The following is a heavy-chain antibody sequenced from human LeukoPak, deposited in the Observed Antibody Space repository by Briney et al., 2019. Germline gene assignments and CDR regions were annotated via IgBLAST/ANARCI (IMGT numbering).Heavy chain of an antibody. CDR1: GFTFSSYS. Sequence: PGGSLRLSCAASGFTFSSYSMNWVRQAPGKGLEWLSYISSSGSTMYYADSVKGRFTISRDNAKKSLYLQMNSLRVEDTAVYYCAKKSVPNTPPTFDYWGQGTLVTVSS. CDR3: AKKSVPNTPPTFDY. CDR2: ISSSGSTM. J-gene: IGHJ4*02. D-gene: IGHD2-2*02. V-gene: IGHV3-48*04.